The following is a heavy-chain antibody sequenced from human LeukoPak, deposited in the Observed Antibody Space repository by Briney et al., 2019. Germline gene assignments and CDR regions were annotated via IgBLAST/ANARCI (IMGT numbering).Heavy chain of an antibody. CDR1: GYSFVNYW. CDR3: ARLSGLYEWDFDY. CDR2: IYPDDSDT. Sequence: GESLKISCKGSGYSFVNYWIGWVRQMPAKGLEWMGIIYPDDSDTRYSPSFQGQVTISADKSIGTAYLQWSSLKASDTAMYYCARLSGLYEWDFDYWGQGTLVTVSS. D-gene: IGHD1-26*01. V-gene: IGHV5-51*01. J-gene: IGHJ4*02.